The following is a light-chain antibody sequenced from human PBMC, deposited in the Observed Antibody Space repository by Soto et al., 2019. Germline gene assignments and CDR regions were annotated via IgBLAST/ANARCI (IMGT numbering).Light chain of an antibody. Sequence: QAVVTQSPSASASLGASVKLTCTLSSGHSNYAIAWHQQQPEKGPRYLMKLNSDGSHSKGDGIPDRFSGSSSGAERYLTISSLQSEDEADYYCQTWGTGLLVFGGGTKLTVL. CDR2: LNSDGSH. CDR1: SGHSNYA. CDR3: QTWGTGLLV. J-gene: IGLJ3*02. V-gene: IGLV4-69*01.